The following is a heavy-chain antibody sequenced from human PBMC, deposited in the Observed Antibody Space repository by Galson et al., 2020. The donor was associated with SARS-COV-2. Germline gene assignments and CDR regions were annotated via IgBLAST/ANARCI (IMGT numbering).Heavy chain of an antibody. D-gene: IGHD1-26*01. CDR2: ISYAGSIK. CDR3: ARGGIGGSYSFDY. V-gene: IGHV3-30-3*01. Sequence: GGSLRLSCAASGFTFSSYAVHWVRQAPGKGLEWVGFISYAGSIKYYAESVKGRFTISRDNSKNTLYLQMNNLRPEDTAVYYCARGGIGGSYSFDYWGQGTLVTVSS. J-gene: IGHJ4*02. CDR1: GFTFSSYA.